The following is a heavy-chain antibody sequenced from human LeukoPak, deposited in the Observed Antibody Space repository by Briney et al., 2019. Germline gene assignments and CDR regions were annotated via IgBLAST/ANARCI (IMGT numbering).Heavy chain of an antibody. V-gene: IGHV4-61*02. J-gene: IGHJ5*02. CDR1: GGSISSGSYY. CDR2: IYNSGST. CDR3: ARGRLAYCSSSTCQTWFDP. Sequence: PSQTLSLTCTVSGGSISSGSYYWSWIRQPAGKGLEWIGRIYNSGSTNYNPSLKSRVTISIDTSKNQFSLKLTSVTAADTAAYYCARGRLAYCSSSTCQTWFDPWGQGTLVTVSS. D-gene: IGHD2-2*01.